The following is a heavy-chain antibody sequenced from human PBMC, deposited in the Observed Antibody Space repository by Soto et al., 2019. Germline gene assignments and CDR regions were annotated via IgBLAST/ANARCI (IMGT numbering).Heavy chain of an antibody. Sequence: QVKLQESGPGLVKPSQTLSLTCTVSGGSISSGGYYWSWIRQHPGKGLEWIGYIYYSGSTYYNPSLKSRVNISVDTSKNQFSLKLSSVTAADTAVYYCASGTEVSPSWDVWGQGTTVTVSS. CDR1: GGSISSGGYY. CDR3: ASGTEVSPSWDV. J-gene: IGHJ6*02. D-gene: IGHD1-26*01. V-gene: IGHV4-31*03. CDR2: IYYSGST.